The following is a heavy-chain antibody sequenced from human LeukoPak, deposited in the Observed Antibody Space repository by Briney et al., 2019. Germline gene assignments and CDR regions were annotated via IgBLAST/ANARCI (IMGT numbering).Heavy chain of an antibody. V-gene: IGHV4-59*01. CDR2: IYYSGST. J-gene: IGHJ6*03. CDR1: GGSISSYY. Sequence: SETLSLTCTVSGGSISSYYWSCIRQPPGKGLEWIGYIYYSGSTNYNPSLKSRVTISVDTSKNQFSLKLSFVTAADTAVYYCARAVAGHNYYYYYYMDVWGKGTTVTVSS. CDR3: ARAVAGHNYYYYYYMDV. D-gene: IGHD6-19*01.